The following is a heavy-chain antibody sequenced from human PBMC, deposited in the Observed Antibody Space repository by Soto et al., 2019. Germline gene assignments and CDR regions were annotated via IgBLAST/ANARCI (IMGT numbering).Heavy chain of an antibody. Sequence: TSVKVSCKASGFTFTSSAVQWVRQARGQRLEWIGWIVVGSGNTNYAQKFQERVTITRDMSTSTAYMELSSLRSEDTAVYYCAADTYYYDSSGYYADYWGQGTLVTVSS. CDR2: IVVGSGNT. D-gene: IGHD3-22*01. J-gene: IGHJ4*02. CDR1: GFTFTSSA. V-gene: IGHV1-58*01. CDR3: AADTYYYDSSGYYADY.